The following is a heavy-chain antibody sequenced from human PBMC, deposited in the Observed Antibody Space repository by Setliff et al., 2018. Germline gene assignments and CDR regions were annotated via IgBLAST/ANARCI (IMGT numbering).Heavy chain of an antibody. CDR3: ARAPRYFDPTGSYFDY. V-gene: IGHV4-61*09. Sequence: SETLSLTCTVSGDSISSRRNYWGWFRQPAGKELEWIGQIYTSWSTNYNPSLKSRVTISLDTSKNQFSLSLSSVTAADTAVYYCARAPRYFDPTGSYFDYWGQGTLVTVSS. CDR2: IYTSWST. J-gene: IGHJ4*02. CDR1: GDSISSRRNY. D-gene: IGHD3-9*01.